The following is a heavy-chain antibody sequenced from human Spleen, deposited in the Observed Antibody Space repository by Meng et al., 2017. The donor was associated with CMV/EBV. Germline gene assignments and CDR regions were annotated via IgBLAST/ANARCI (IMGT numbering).Heavy chain of an antibody. CDR2: IYWNDDT. CDR3: AYRPEAYYDFWSGYTGWFDP. D-gene: IGHD3-3*01. CDR1: GGSISSYYW. V-gene: IGHV2-5*01. J-gene: IGHJ5*02. Sequence: TLSLTCTVSGGSISSYYWSWIRQPPGKGLEWLALIYWNDDTHYSPSLKSRLTITKDTSKNQVVLTMTNMDPVDTATYYCAYRPEAYYDFWSGYTGWFDPWGQGALVTVSS.